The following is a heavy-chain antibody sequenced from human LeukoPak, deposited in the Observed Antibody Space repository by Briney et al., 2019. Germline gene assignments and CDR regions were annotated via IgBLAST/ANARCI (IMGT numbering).Heavy chain of an antibody. CDR3: ATMITVTNYYYYYGMDV. CDR1: GFTFSNYW. D-gene: IGHD4-17*01. J-gene: IGHJ6*02. V-gene: IGHV3-74*01. Sequence: GGSLRLSCAASGFTFSNYWMHWVRQAPGKGLVWVSRIDTDGSTTNYAGSVKGRFTIPRDNAKNTLYLQMNSLRAEDTAVYYCATMITVTNYYYYYGMDVWGQGTTVTVSS. CDR2: IDTDGSTT.